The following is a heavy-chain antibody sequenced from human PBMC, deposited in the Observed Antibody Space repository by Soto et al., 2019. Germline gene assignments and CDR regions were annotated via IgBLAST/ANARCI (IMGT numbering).Heavy chain of an antibody. CDR3: VSQYKSSWYVGPLDH. CDR1: GGSFSGYY. Sequence: SETLSLTCAVYGGSFSGYYWTWIRQPPGKGLEWIGEINHRRSTSYNPSLKRRVTMSIDTSKNQFSLHLSSVTAADTAVYYCVSQYKSSWYVGPLDHWGQGTLVTVSS. CDR2: INHRRST. V-gene: IGHV4-34*01. D-gene: IGHD6-13*01. J-gene: IGHJ4*02.